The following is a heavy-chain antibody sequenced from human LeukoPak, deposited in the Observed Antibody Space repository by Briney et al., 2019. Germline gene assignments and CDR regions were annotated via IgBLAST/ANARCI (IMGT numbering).Heavy chain of an antibody. CDR2: ISSSGSTI. J-gene: IGHJ4*02. V-gene: IGHV3-48*03. CDR3: ARELLYSTRREGY. Sequence: GGSLRLSCAASGFTFSSYEMNWVRQAPGKGLEWVSYISSSGSTIYYADSVKGRFTISRDNAKNSLYLQMNSLRAEDTAVYYCARELLYSTRREGYWGQGTLVTVSS. D-gene: IGHD2-15*01. CDR1: GFTFSSYE.